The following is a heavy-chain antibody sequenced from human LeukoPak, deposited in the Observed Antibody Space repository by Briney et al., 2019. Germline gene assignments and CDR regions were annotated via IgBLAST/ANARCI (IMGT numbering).Heavy chain of an antibody. Sequence: ASVKVSCKVSGYTLTELSMHWVRQAPGEGREWMGGFDPEDGETIYAQKFQGRVTMTEDTSTDTAYMELSSLRSEDTAVYYCAKEGYGSSWNADFDHWGQGTLVIVSS. CDR3: AKEGYGSSWNADFDH. V-gene: IGHV1-24*01. D-gene: IGHD6-13*01. J-gene: IGHJ4*02. CDR2: FDPEDGET. CDR1: GYTLTELS.